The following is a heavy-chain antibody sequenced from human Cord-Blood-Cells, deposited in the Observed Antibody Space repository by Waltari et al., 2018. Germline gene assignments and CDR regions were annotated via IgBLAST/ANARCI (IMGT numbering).Heavy chain of an antibody. D-gene: IGHD6-6*01. V-gene: IGHV3-9*01. CDR2: ISWNSGSI. J-gene: IGHJ4*02. CDR3: AKGVYSSSFYYFDY. CDR1: GFTFDDYA. Sequence: EVQLVESVGGLVQPGRSLRLSCAASGFTFDDYAMHWVRQAPGKGLEWVSGISWNSGSIGYADSVKGRFTISRDNDKNSLYLQMNSLRAEDTALYYCAKGVYSSSFYYFDYWGQGTLVTVSS.